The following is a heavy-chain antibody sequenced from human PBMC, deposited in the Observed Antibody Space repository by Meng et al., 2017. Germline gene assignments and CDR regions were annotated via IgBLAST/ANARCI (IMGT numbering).Heavy chain of an antibody. D-gene: IGHD3-3*01. Sequence: SETLSLTCAVYGGSFSGYYWSWIRQPPGKGLEWIGEINHSGSTNYNPSLKSRVTISVDTSKNQFSLKLSSVTAADTAVYYCAALFTYYDFWSGYWTQFDYWGQGTLVTFSS. CDR2: INHSGST. V-gene: IGHV4-34*01. CDR3: AALFTYYDFWSGYWTQFDY. CDR1: GGSFSGYY. J-gene: IGHJ4*02.